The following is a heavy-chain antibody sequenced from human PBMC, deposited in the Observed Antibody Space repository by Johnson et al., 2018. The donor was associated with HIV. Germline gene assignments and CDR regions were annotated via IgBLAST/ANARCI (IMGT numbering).Heavy chain of an antibody. D-gene: IGHD1-26*01. CDR3: AKDFWPVGARGAFDI. CDR1: GFTFSSSG. Sequence: VQLVESGGGVVQPGRSLRLSCAASGFTFSSSGMHWVRQAPGKGLEWVAVIWYDGSNKYYADSVKGRFTISRDNSKNTLYLQMNSLRAEDTAVYYCAKDFWPVGARGAFDIWGQGTMVTVSS. V-gene: IGHV3-33*06. CDR2: IWYDGSNK. J-gene: IGHJ3*02.